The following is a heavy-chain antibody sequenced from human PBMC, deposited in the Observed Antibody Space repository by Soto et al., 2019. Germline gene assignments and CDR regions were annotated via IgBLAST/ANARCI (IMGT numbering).Heavy chain of an antibody. CDR2: IIPIFGTA. D-gene: IGHD6-13*01. CDR3: ARDRRGIAAAGYYYYYGMDV. CDR1: GGTFSSYA. J-gene: IGHJ6*02. V-gene: IGHV1-69*13. Sequence: SVKVSCKASGGTFSSYAISWVRQAPGQGLEWMGGIIPIFGTANYAQKFQGRVTITADESTSTAYMELSSLRSEDTAVYYCARDRRGIAAAGYYYYYGMDVWGQGTTVTVSS.